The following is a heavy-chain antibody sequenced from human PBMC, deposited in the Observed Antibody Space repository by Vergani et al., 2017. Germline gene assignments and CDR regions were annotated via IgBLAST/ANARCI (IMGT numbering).Heavy chain of an antibody. CDR1: GFTFNHYA. CDR3: AKAIPRNSGYDYLYYYHAMDV. J-gene: IGHJ6*02. Sequence: EVQLLESGGDLVQPGGSLRLSCAASGFTFNHYAMNWVRQAPGKGLEWVSGISGSGGRTYYAGSVKGRFTISRDSSKNTLYLQMNSLSAGDTAVYYCAKAIPRNSGYDYLYYYHAMDVWGQGTTVTVSS. D-gene: IGHD5-12*01. CDR2: ISGSGGRT. V-gene: IGHV3-23*01.